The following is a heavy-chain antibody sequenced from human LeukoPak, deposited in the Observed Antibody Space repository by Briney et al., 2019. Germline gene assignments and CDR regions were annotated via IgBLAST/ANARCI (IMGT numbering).Heavy chain of an antibody. D-gene: IGHD3-22*01. CDR3: ARSSYYYDSSGLYGV. J-gene: IGHJ6*02. Sequence: ASVEVFCKGSGDTLTSYAMHLVRQGPRQKVGWVGGDNAGKGGTKNLQKFQGRVTIIRDTSASTAYMELSSLRSEDTAVYYCARSSYYYDSSGLYGVWGQGTTVTVSS. CDR2: DNAGKGGT. V-gene: IGHV1-3*01. CDR1: GDTLTSYA.